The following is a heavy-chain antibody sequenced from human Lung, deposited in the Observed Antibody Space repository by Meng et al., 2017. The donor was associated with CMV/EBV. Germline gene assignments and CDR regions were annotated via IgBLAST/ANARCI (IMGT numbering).Heavy chain of an antibody. D-gene: IGHD3/OR15-3a*01. V-gene: IGHV4-39*07. CDR3: ARGVGVYNFWTGSEPNGAYDT. CDR2: TYYRGST. CDR1: GGSITSSTYY. Sequence: GSLRLSCTVSGGSITSSTYYWGWIRQPPGKGLEWLGTTYYRGSTYYNPSLKSRVTISIDTSKIQFSLRLTSVTAADTAVYYCARGVGVYNFWTGSEPNGAYDTXGQGXMVTVSS. J-gene: IGHJ3*02.